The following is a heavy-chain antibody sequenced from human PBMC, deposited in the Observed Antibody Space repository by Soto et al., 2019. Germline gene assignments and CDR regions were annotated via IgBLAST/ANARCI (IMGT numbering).Heavy chain of an antibody. V-gene: IGHV4-39*01. CDR1: GGSISSSSYY. CDR2: IYYSGST. Sequence: PSETLSLTCTVSGGSISSSSYYWGWIRHPPGKGLEWIGSIYYSGSTYYNPSLKSRVTISVDTSKNQFSLKLSSVTAADTAVYYCARHGIAAAGMYGMDVWGQGTTVTVSS. J-gene: IGHJ6*02. CDR3: ARHGIAAAGMYGMDV. D-gene: IGHD6-13*01.